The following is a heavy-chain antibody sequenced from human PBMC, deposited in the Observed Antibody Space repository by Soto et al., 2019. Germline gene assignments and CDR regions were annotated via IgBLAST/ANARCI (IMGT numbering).Heavy chain of an antibody. Sequence: SVKVSCKASGGTFSSYAISWVRQAPGQGLEWMGGIIPIFGTANYAQKFQGRVTITADESTSTAYMELSSLRSEDTAVYYCARREGAEDYVWGSYRYDQFDYWGQGTLVTSPQ. J-gene: IGHJ4*02. CDR2: IIPIFGTA. CDR1: GGTFSSYA. D-gene: IGHD3-16*02. V-gene: IGHV1-69*13. CDR3: ARREGAEDYVWGSYRYDQFDY.